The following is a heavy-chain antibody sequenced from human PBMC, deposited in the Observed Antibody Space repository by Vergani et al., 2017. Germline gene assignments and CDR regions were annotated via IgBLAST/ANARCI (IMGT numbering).Heavy chain of an antibody. Sequence: QVRLQESGPGLVKPSETLSLTCTVSGASFNTYYWSWIRQSPGKGLEWIGYIYSTGSTNYNPSLNSRVTMSVDTSKNQFSLKLRSVTAADTAVYFCARVMYRDEASTGYRLEGMDIWGQGTTVTISS. V-gene: IGHV4-59*13. J-gene: IGHJ6*02. CDR3: ARVMYRDEASTGYRLEGMDI. CDR1: GASFNTYY. CDR2: IYSTGST. D-gene: IGHD3-9*01.